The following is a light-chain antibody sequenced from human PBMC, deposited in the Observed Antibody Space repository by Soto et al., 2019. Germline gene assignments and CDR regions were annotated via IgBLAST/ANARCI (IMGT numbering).Light chain of an antibody. Sequence: DIQMTQSPSTLSASVGDRVTITCRANQSISNLLAWYQQKPGKVPKLLIYQASSLQNGVPARFIGSGSGTEFTLTISSLQPDDVATYYCQQYTCLWTFGPGTKVDIK. CDR3: QQYTCLWT. CDR2: QAS. J-gene: IGKJ1*01. CDR1: QSISNL. V-gene: IGKV1-5*03.